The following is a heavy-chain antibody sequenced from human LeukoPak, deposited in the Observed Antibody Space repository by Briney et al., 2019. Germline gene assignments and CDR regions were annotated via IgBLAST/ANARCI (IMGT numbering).Heavy chain of an antibody. CDR1: GFTFSGYS. Sequence: GGSLRLSCAASGFTFSGYSMNWVRQAPGKGLEWVSSIGGSGKNTFYADAVKGRFTISRDNSKDTLYLQMNSLRAEDTAVYYCAKDLETINPTMDWGQGTLVTVSS. J-gene: IGHJ4*02. D-gene: IGHD3-10*01. CDR2: IGGSGKNT. CDR3: AKDLETINPTMD. V-gene: IGHV3-23*01.